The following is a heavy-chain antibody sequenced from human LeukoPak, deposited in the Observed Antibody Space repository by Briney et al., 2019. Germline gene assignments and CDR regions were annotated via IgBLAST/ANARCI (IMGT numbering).Heavy chain of an antibody. CDR1: GGSISSYY. CDR2: IYYSGST. D-gene: IGHD2-15*01. V-gene: IGHV4-59*08. J-gene: IGHJ4*02. Sequence: KPSETLSLTCTVSGGSISSYYWGWIRQPPGKGLEWIGYIYYSGSTNYNPSLKSRVTISVDTSKNQFSLKLSSVTAADTAVYYCATLGPYCSGGSCYSFDYWGQGTLVTVSS. CDR3: ATLGPYCSGGSCYSFDY.